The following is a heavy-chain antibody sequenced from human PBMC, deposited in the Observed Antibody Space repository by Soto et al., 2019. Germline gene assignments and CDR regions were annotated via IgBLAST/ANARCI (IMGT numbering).Heavy chain of an antibody. J-gene: IGHJ4*02. CDR3: AREEAVGATKDY. Sequence: QVPLVESGGGVVQPGRSLRLSCAASGFTFSSYAMHWVRQAPGKGLEWVAVISYDGSNKYYADSVKGRFTISRDNSKNTLYLQMNSLRAEDTAVYYCAREEAVGATKDYWGQGTLVTVSS. CDR1: GFTFSSYA. CDR2: ISYDGSNK. D-gene: IGHD1-26*01. V-gene: IGHV3-30-3*01.